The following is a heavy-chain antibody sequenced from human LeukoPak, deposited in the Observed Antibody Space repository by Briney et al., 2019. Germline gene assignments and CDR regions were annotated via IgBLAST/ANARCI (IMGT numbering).Heavy chain of an antibody. CDR3: ARMKRDGYNCDY. CDR2: ISAYNGNT. D-gene: IGHD5-24*01. Sequence: ASVKVSCKASGYTLTSYGISWVRQAPGQGLEWMGWISAYNGNTNYARKLQGRVTMTTDTSTSTAYMELRSLRSDDTAVYYCARMKRDGYNCDYWGQGTLVTVSS. V-gene: IGHV1-18*01. J-gene: IGHJ4*02. CDR1: GYTLTSYG.